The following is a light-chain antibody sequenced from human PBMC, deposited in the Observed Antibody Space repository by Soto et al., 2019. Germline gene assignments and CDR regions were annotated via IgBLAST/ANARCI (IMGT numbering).Light chain of an antibody. V-gene: IGKV3-11*01. CDR2: DAS. CDR3: QQRRNWPT. CDR1: QSVSSY. J-gene: IGKJ1*01. Sequence: ENVLTQSLATLSLYPGERATLYCRASQSVSSYLAWYQQKPGQAPRLLIYDASNRATGIPARFSGSGSGTDFTLTISSLEPEDFAVYYCQQRRNWPTFGQGTKVDIK.